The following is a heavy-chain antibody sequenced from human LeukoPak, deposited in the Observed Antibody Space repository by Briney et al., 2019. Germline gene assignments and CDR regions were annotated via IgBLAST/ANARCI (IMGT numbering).Heavy chain of an antibody. Sequence: SETLSLTCTVSGVSMTDHYWSGIRQPPGKRMEWIGYIYASETTNYNPSLSSRVTMSVDTSRNQFSLRLTSVTAADTALYYCATRPGGSTWFGVFDFWSRGTLVTVSS. CDR3: ATRPGGSTWFGVFDF. D-gene: IGHD3-10*01. CDR1: GVSMTDHY. V-gene: IGHV4-59*11. J-gene: IGHJ4*02. CDR2: IYASETT.